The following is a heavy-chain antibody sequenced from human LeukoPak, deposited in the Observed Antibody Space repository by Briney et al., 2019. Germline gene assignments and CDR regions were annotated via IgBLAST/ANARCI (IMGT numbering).Heavy chain of an antibody. CDR3: AKDLYDFWSGYSFDP. CDR2: IRYDGNNK. Sequence: GGSLRLSCAASGFTFSSYGMHWVRQAPGKGLEWVAFIRYDGNNKYYADSVKGRFTISRDNSKNTLYLQMNSLRAEDTAVYYCAKDLYDFWSGYSFDPWGQGTLVTVSS. V-gene: IGHV3-30*02. J-gene: IGHJ5*02. CDR1: GFTFSSYG. D-gene: IGHD3-3*01.